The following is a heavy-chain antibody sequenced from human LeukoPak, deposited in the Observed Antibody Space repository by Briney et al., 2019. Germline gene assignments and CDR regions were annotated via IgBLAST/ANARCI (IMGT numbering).Heavy chain of an antibody. J-gene: IGHJ4*02. D-gene: IGHD6-6*01. CDR3: ARGGISSSSIPYFDY. Sequence: GGPLRLSCAASGFTFDDYGMSWVRQAPGKGLEWVSGINWNGGNTGYADSVNGRFTISRDNAKNSLYLQMNSLRAEDTALYHCARGGISSSSIPYFDYWGQGTLVTVSS. CDR1: GFTFDDYG. CDR2: INWNGGNT. V-gene: IGHV3-20*01.